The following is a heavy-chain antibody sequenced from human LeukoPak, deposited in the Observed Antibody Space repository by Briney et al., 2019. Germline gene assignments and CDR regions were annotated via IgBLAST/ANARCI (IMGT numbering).Heavy chain of an antibody. CDR1: GGSINNYY. CDR3: RGLYYYDSSGYYLGNDAFDI. D-gene: IGHD3-22*01. CDR2: IYTSGST. V-gene: IGHV4-4*07. Sequence: SETLSLTCTVSGGSINNYYWSWIRQPAGKGLEWIGRIYTSGSTNYNPSPKSRVTMSVDTSKNQFSLKLSSVTAADTAVYYCRGLYYYDSSGYYLGNDAFDIWGQGTTVTVSS. J-gene: IGHJ3*02.